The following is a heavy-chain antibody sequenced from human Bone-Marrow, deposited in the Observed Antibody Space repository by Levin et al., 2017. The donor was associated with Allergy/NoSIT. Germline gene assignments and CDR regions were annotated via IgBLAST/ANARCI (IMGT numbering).Heavy chain of an antibody. Sequence: GGSLRLSCAASGFTFSDYDIHWVRQVPGKGLEWVSVFGIAGDTYYAGSVKGRFTISRENAKNSLYLQMNNLRAGDTAVYYCARAVGGTYFDYWGQGTLVTVSS. CDR3: ARAVGGTYFDY. J-gene: IGHJ4*02. V-gene: IGHV3-13*01. CDR1: GFTFSDYD. D-gene: IGHD6-19*01. CDR2: FGIAGDT.